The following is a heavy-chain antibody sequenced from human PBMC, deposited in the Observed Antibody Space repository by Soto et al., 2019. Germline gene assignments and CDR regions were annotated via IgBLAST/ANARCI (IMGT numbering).Heavy chain of an antibody. D-gene: IGHD3-10*01. Sequence: QVQLVQPGAEVKKPGSSVKVSCTASGGTFNFYTISWVRQAPGQGLEWMGRTIPMLGMADYPQKFQGRVTISADKSTSTVYLTLPRLRPEDTPVYYCATSYGSWSTAVDNWGQGTLGTVSS. V-gene: IGHV1-69*02. CDR2: TIPMLGMA. J-gene: IGHJ4*02. CDR3: ATSYGSWSTAVDN. CDR1: GGTFNFYT.